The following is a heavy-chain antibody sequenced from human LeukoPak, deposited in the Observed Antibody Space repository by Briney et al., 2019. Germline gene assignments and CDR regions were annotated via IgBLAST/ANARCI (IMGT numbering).Heavy chain of an antibody. CDR1: GFTFDDYA. CDR3: AKDKSYSYGPNPLDY. CDR2: ISWDGGST. D-gene: IGHD5-18*01. J-gene: IGHJ4*02. V-gene: IGHV3-43D*03. Sequence: GGSLRLSCAASGFTFDDYAMHWVRQAPGKGLEWVSLISWDGGSTYYADSVKGRFTISRDNSKNSLYLQMNSLRAEDTALYYCAKDKSYSYGPNPLDYWGQGTLVTVSS.